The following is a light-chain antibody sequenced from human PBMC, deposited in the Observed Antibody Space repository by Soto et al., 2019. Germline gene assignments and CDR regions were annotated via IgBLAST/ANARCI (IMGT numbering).Light chain of an antibody. CDR3: QQYVSSRPIT. CDR1: QSVDSSY. J-gene: IGKJ3*01. Sequence: DIVLTQSPGTLSLTPGERATLSCRASQSVDSSYLAWYQHKPGQAPRLLIYGASSRATGIPDRFSGSASGTDFTLTISRLEPEDFAVYYCQQYVSSRPITFGPGTKVDIK. V-gene: IGKV3-20*01. CDR2: GAS.